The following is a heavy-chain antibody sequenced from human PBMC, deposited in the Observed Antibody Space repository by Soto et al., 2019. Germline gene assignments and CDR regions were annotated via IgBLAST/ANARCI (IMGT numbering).Heavy chain of an antibody. J-gene: IGHJ4*02. CDR1: GYSISSSNW. CDR2: IYYSGTT. D-gene: IGHD1-26*01. Sequence: LETLSLTCAFSGYSISSSNWLVWIRQPPGKGLEWIGYIYYSGTTYYNPSLKSRVTMSVDTSKNQFSLKLTSVTAVDTAVYYCARREIQGPIDYWGQGTLVTVSS. CDR3: ARREIQGPIDY. V-gene: IGHV4-28*01.